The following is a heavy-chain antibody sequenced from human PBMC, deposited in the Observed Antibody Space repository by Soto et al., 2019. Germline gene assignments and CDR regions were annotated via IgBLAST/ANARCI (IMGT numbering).Heavy chain of an antibody. V-gene: IGHV4-34*04. Sequence: QVQLQQWGAGLLKPSGTLSLTCGVSVGSLSDYYWSWIRQPPGKGLEWIGEINHSGSTNLNPSLKSRATMSVDMSKNQFSLTLSSVTAADTALYYCARPPIKYCSSISCSPDYNYYMDVWGTGTAVTVSS. CDR1: VGSLSDYY. CDR3: ARPPIKYCSSISCSPDYNYYMDV. CDR2: INHSGST. J-gene: IGHJ6*03. D-gene: IGHD2-2*01.